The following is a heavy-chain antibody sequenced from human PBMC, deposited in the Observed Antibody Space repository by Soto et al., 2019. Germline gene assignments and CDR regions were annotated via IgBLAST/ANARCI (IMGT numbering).Heavy chain of an antibody. CDR2: IIPIFGTA. D-gene: IGHD5-12*01. Sequence: QVQLVQSGAEVKKPGSSVKVSCKASGGTFSSYAISWVRQAPGQGLEWMGGIIPIFGTANYAQKFQGRVTITAHKSASTAYMELSSLRSEDTAVYYCASSVAKYYYYGMDVWGQGTTVTVSS. J-gene: IGHJ6*02. V-gene: IGHV1-69*14. CDR1: GGTFSSYA. CDR3: ASSVAKYYYYGMDV.